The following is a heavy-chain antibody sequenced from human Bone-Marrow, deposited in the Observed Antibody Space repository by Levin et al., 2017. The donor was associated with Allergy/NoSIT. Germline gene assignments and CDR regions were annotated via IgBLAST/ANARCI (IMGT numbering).Heavy chain of an antibody. V-gene: IGHV4-34*01. CDR2: INRSGST. Sequence: SETLSLTCAVYGGSFSGYYWSWIRQPPGKGLEWIGEINRSGSTNYNPSLKSRVTISVDTSKNQFSLNLNSVTAADTAVYYCARKGAETLYYYGMDVWGQGTTVTVSS. CDR1: GGSFSGYY. J-gene: IGHJ6*02. D-gene: IGHD3-16*01. CDR3: ARKGAETLYYYGMDV.